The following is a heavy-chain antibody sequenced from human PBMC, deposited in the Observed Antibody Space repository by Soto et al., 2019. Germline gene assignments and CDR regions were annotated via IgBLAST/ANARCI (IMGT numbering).Heavy chain of an antibody. D-gene: IGHD2-15*01. CDR1: GYSISSGYY. V-gene: IGHV4-38-2*01. J-gene: IGHJ4*02. CDR3: ARVLKEVDY. Sequence: PSETLSLTCAVSGYSISSGYYWGWIRQPPGKRLEWIGSIYHSGSTYYNPSLKSRVTISVDTSKNQFSLKLSSVTAADTGVYYCARVLKEVDYWGQGTLVTVSS. CDR2: IYHSGST.